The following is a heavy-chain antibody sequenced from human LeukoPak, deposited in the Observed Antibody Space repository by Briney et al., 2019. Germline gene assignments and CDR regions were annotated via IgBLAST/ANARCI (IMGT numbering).Heavy chain of an antibody. D-gene: IGHD2/OR15-2a*01. Sequence: KPSETLSLTCTVSGDSINSYYWYWFRQPPGKELEWIACIYYSGVTHYNPSLKSRVSISLDMSKNQFSLRLSSVTAADTAVYYCAREGIVRTYDQWGQGALVTVSS. V-gene: IGHV4-59*12. CDR1: GDSINSYY. J-gene: IGHJ4*02. CDR2: IYYSGVT. CDR3: AREGIVRTYDQ.